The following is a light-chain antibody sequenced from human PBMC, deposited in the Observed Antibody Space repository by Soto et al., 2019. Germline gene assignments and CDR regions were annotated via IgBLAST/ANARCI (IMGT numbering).Light chain of an antibody. CDR3: QQYNSWPPRYT. CDR2: DAS. CDR1: QSVSSN. Sequence: ETVMTQSPATLSVSPGERATLSCRASQSVSSNLAWYQQKPGQAPRLLIFDASTRATGIPARFSGSGSGTEFTLTISSLQSEDFGVYYCQQYNSWPPRYTFGQGTKLGIK. V-gene: IGKV3-15*01. J-gene: IGKJ2*01.